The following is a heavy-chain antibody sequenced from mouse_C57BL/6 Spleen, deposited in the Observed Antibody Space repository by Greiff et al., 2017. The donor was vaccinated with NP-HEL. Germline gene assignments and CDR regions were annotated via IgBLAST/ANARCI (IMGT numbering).Heavy chain of an antibody. J-gene: IGHJ1*03. V-gene: IGHV1-9*01. CDR3: ARGYGNYEYFDV. D-gene: IGHD2-10*02. CDR2: ILPGSGST. CDR1: GYTFTGYW. Sequence: QVQLQQSGAELMKPGASVKLSCKATGYTFTGYWIEWVKQRPGHGLEWIGEILPGSGSTNYNEKFKGKATFTADTSSNTAYMQLSSLTTEDSAIYYCARGYGNYEYFDVWGTGTTVTVSS.